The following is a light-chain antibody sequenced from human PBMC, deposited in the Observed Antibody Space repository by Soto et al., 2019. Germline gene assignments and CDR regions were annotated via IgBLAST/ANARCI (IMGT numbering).Light chain of an antibody. CDR2: DVS. CDR3: SSYTDTIAHWV. J-gene: IGLJ3*02. V-gene: IGLV2-14*03. CDR1: SSDIGGYNY. Sequence: QSVLTQPASVSGSPGQSITISCAGTSSDIGGYNYVSWYQQHPGKAPKLMTYDVSNRPSGVSDRFSGSKSGNTASLTISGLQAEDEAIYYCSSYTDTIAHWVFGGGTQMTVL.